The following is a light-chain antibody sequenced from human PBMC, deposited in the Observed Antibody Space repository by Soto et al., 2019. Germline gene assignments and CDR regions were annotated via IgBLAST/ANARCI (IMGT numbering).Light chain of an antibody. Sequence: VVMTHSPLSLPVTLGQPASISCRSNQSLVHSDGIAYFSWFQQRPGRSPRRLIYGASTRAPGIPDRFNGSGSGTDFTLTISRLEADDVAVYKCHQYGSSVRAFGQGTKVDIK. J-gene: IGKJ1*01. CDR1: QSLVHSDGIAY. CDR3: HQYGSSVRA. V-gene: IGKV2-30*02. CDR2: GAS.